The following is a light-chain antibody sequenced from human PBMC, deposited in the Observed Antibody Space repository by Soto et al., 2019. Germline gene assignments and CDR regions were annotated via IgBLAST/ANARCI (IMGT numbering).Light chain of an antibody. CDR2: GAS. J-gene: IGKJ1*01. Sequence: EIVLTQSPGTLSLSPGERASLSCMPSQSFSNNYLAWYHQKPGQAPRPLIDGASNRATGILDRFSGSGSGTDFTLTIIRLEPEEFAVYYCCQYCSRGTFGQGTKVDIK. CDR3: CQYCSRGT. V-gene: IGKV3-20*01. CDR1: QSFSNNY.